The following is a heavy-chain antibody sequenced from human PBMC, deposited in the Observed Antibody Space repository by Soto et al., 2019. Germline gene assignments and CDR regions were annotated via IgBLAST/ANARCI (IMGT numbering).Heavy chain of an antibody. Sequence: ASVKVSCKASGYTFTGYYMHWVRQAPGQGLEWMGWINPNSGGTNYAQKFQGWVTMTRDTSISTAYMELSRLRSDDTAVYYCARDMAYCGGDCSLRGSDAFDIWGQVKTVTVSS. D-gene: IGHD2-21*02. CDR1: GYTFTGYY. CDR3: ARDMAYCGGDCSLRGSDAFDI. CDR2: INPNSGGT. J-gene: IGHJ3*02. V-gene: IGHV1-2*04.